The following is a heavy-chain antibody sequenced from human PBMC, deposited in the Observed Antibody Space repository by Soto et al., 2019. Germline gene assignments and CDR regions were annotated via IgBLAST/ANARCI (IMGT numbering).Heavy chain of an antibody. D-gene: IGHD3-3*01. Sequence: EVQLLESGGGLVQPGGSLRLSCAASGFTFSSYAMSWVRQAPGKGLEWVSAISGSGGSTYYADSVKGRFTISRDNSKNTRYLQMNSLRAEDTAVYYCAKSVLRLLEWADGAAEYFQHWGQGTLVTVSS. CDR1: GFTFSSYA. CDR3: AKSVLRLLEWADGAAEYFQH. J-gene: IGHJ1*01. CDR2: ISGSGGST. V-gene: IGHV3-23*01.